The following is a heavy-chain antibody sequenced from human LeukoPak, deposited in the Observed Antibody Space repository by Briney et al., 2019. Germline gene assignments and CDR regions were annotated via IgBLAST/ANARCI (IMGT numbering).Heavy chain of an antibody. J-gene: IGHJ1*01. D-gene: IGHD3-22*01. V-gene: IGHV4-39*07. CDR2: IYYSGST. CDR3: ARAPYYYDSSGYSEYFQH. CDR1: GGSISSSSYY. Sequence: SSETLSLTCTVSGGSISSSSYYWGWIRQPPGKGLEWIGSIYYSGSTYYNPSLKSRVTISVDTSKNQFSLKLSSVTAADTAVYYCARAPYYYDSSGYSEYFQHWGQGTLVTVSS.